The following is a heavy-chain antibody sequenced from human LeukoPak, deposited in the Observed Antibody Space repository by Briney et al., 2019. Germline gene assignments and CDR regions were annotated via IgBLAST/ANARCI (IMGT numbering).Heavy chain of an antibody. Sequence: ASVKVSCKASGGTFSSYAISWVRQAPGQGLEWMGGIIPILGTANYAQKFQGRVTITADESTSTAYMELSSLRSEDTAVYYCARESGWYENYGMDAWGQGTTVTVSS. CDR3: ARESGWYENYGMDA. V-gene: IGHV1-69*01. J-gene: IGHJ6*02. CDR1: GGTFSSYA. D-gene: IGHD6-19*01. CDR2: IIPILGTA.